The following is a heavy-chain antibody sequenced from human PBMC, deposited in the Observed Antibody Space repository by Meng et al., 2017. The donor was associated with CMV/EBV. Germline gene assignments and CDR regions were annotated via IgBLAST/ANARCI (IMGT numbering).Heavy chain of an antibody. CDR2: TYYRSKWYN. CDR3: ARDAYSGSYSPGLGY. Sequence: SETLSLTCALSGASVSSNRAAWNWIRQSPSRGLEWLGRTYYRSKWYNDYAVSVKSRITINPDTSKNQFSLQLHSVTPEDTAVYYCARDAYSGSYSPGLGYWGQGTLVTVSS. D-gene: IGHD1-26*01. V-gene: IGHV6-1*01. CDR1: GASVSSNRAA. J-gene: IGHJ4*02.